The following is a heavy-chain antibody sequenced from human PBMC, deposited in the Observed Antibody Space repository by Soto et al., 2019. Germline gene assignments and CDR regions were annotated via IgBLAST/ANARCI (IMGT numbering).Heavy chain of an antibody. D-gene: IGHD2-21*01. CDR1: GGSFSGYY. Sequence: QVQLQQWGAGLLKPSETLSLTCAVYGGSFSGYYWSWIRQPPGKGLEWIGEINHSGSTNYNPSLKSRVTISVDTSKNQFSLKLSSVTAADTAVYYCAICEDFWYFDLWGRGNLGTVSS. V-gene: IGHV4-34*01. J-gene: IGHJ2*01. CDR2: INHSGST. CDR3: AICEDFWYFDL.